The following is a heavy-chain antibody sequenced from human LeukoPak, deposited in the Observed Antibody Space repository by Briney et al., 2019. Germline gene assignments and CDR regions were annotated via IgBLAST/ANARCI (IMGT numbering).Heavy chain of an antibody. CDR2: ISKVGNYK. D-gene: IGHD2-2*01. Sequence: PGGSLRLSCAASGFTFSDYYMTWIRQAPGKGLEWVAVISKVGNYKYYTDSVKGRFTISRDNSENTVYLQMNSLRAEDTAVYHCVKEVRAYAGFDYWGQGTLVTVSS. J-gene: IGHJ4*02. CDR1: GFTFSDYY. V-gene: IGHV3-30*18. CDR3: VKEVRAYAGFDY.